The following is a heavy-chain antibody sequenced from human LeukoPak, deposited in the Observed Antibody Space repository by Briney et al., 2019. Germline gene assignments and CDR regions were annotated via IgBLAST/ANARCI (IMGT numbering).Heavy chain of an antibody. D-gene: IGHD3-16*02. CDR2: INHSGST. CDR3: ARVERDYVWGSYRLFDY. Sequence: SETLSLTCAVYGGSFSGYYWSWIRQPPGKGLEWIGEINHSGSTNYNPSLKSRVTISVDTSKNRFSLKLSSVTAADTAVYYCARVERDYVWGSYRLFDYWGQGTLVTVSS. V-gene: IGHV4-34*01. J-gene: IGHJ4*02. CDR1: GGSFSGYY.